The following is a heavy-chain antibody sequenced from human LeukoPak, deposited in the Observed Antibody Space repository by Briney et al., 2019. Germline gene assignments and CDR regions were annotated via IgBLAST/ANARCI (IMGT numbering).Heavy chain of an antibody. CDR1: GYTFTSYY. CDR2: INPSGGST. V-gene: IGHV1-46*01. J-gene: IGHJ5*02. CDR3: ARDKTPRRDGYNCWFDP. D-gene: IGHD5-24*01. Sequence: ASVKVSCKASGYTFTSYYMHWVRQAPGQGLEGMGIINPSGGSTSYAQKFQGRVTMTRDTSTSTVYMELSSLRSEDTAVYYCARDKTPRRDGYNCWFDPWGQGTLVTVSS.